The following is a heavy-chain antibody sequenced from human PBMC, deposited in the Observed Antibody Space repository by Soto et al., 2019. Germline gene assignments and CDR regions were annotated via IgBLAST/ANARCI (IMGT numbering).Heavy chain of an antibody. CDR3: ARDQRDYDILTGYMDV. Sequence: QVQLQESGPGLVKPSQTLSLTCTVSGGSISSGDYYWSWIRQPPGKGLEWIGYIYYSGSTYYNPSLKSRVTIAVDTYTNQFSLKLSSVTAADTAVYYCARDQRDYDILTGYMDVWGQGTTVTVSS. D-gene: IGHD3-9*01. CDR2: IYYSGST. CDR1: GGSISSGDYY. J-gene: IGHJ6*02. V-gene: IGHV4-30-4*01.